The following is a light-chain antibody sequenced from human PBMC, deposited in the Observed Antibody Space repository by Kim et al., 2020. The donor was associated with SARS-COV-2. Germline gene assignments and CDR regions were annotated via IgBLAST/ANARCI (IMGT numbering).Light chain of an antibody. CDR3: SSSTSSNTHVL. Sequence: QSALTQPASVSGSPGQSITISCTGTSSDLGSYNFVSWYQQHPGKAPKLIIYDVTKRPSGVSSRFSGSKSGYTASLTISGLQAEDEANYYCSSSTSSNTHVLFGGGTQLTVL. CDR2: DVT. V-gene: IGLV2-14*03. CDR1: SSDLGSYNF. J-gene: IGLJ2*01.